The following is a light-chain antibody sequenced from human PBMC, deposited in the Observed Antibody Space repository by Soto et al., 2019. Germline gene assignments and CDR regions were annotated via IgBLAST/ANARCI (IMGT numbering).Light chain of an antibody. V-gene: IGLV2-14*03. J-gene: IGLJ1*01. CDR1: NSDVGGYNF. CDR2: DVT. CDR3: RSYTSSSTLV. Sequence: QSVLTQPASVSGSPGQSITISCTGINSDVGGYNFVSWYQHHPGKAPKLIIYDVTNRPSGVSNRFSGSKSGNTASLTISGLQAGDEADYYCRSYTSSSTLVFGTGTKVTVL.